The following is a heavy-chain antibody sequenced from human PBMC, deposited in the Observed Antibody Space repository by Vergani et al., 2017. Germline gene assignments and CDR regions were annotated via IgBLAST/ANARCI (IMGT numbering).Heavy chain of an antibody. D-gene: IGHD6-13*01. Sequence: EVQLLQSEGAVVQPGGSLRLSCTASGFTFSNYWMSWVRQAPGKGLEWVANIKQRGNEKHYVDSVKGRFTISRDNARQTLYLQMSSLRVDDTAIYYCVRDIGAAGPWGYFQHWGQGTLVSVSS. CDR1: GFTFSNYW. J-gene: IGHJ1*01. V-gene: IGHV3-7*01. CDR2: IKQRGNEK. CDR3: VRDIGAAGPWGYFQH.